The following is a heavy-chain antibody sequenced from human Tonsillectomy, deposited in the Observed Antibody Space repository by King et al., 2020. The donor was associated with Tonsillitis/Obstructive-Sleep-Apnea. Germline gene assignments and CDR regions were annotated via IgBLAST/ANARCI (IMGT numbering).Heavy chain of an antibody. Sequence: PLQESGPGLVKPSETLSLTCTVSGGSISSYYWSWLRQPPGKGLEWIGYIYYSGSTNYNPSLKSRVTISVDTSKNQFSLKLSSVTAADTAVYYCARCSNGDALFAFDIWGQGTMVTVSS. D-gene: IGHD7-27*01. V-gene: IGHV4-59*01. CDR2: IYYSGST. CDR3: ARCSNGDALFAFDI. CDR1: GGSISSYY. J-gene: IGHJ3*02.